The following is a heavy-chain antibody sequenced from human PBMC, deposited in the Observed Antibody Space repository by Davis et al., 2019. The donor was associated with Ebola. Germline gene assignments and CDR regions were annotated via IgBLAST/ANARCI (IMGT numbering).Heavy chain of an antibody. CDR2: IKQDGSEK. V-gene: IGHV3-7*03. CDR3: AREYCSSTSCPGYFDY. Sequence: GESLKISCAASGFTFSSYWMSWVRQAPGKGLEWVANIKQDGSEKYYVDSVKGRFTISRHNSKNTLYPQMNSLRAEDTAVYYCAREYCSSTSCPGYFDYWGQGTLVTVSS. CDR1: GFTFSSYW. J-gene: IGHJ4*02. D-gene: IGHD2-2*01.